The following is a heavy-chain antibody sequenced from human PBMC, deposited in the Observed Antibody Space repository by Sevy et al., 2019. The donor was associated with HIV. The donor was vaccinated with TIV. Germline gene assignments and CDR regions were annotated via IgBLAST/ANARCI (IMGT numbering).Heavy chain of an antibody. CDR3: ARGRGQLTK. Sequence: SETLSLTCAVYGGSFSDYYWSWIRQPPGKGLEWIGEINRSGNTNYNPSLKSRVTISVDTSKNQFSLNLSSVTAADTAVYSCARGRGQLTKWGQGTLVTVSS. V-gene: IGHV4-34*01. CDR2: INRSGNT. CDR1: GGSFSDYY. J-gene: IGHJ4*02. D-gene: IGHD2-2*01.